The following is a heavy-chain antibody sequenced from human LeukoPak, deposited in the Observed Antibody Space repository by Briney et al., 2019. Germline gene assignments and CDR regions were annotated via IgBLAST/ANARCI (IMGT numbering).Heavy chain of an antibody. CDR3: AREPPRGLNFDY. D-gene: IGHD3-10*01. J-gene: IGHJ4*02. CDR2: INPSGGST. Sequence: GASVKVSCKVSGYTLTELSMHWVRQAPGQGLEWMGIINPSGGSTSYAQKFQGRVTMTRDTSTSTVYMELSSLRSEDTAVYYCAREPPRGLNFDYWGQGTLVTVPS. V-gene: IGHV1-46*01. CDR1: GYTLTELS.